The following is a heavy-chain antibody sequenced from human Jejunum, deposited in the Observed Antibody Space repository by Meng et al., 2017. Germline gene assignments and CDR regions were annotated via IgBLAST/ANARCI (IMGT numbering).Heavy chain of an antibody. CDR2: IHYSGDS. CDR1: GGSVDNYY. CDR3: ARTFNYGTSGYYFDF. J-gene: IGHJ4*02. Sequence: SDTLSLTCTVSGGSVDNYYWSWIRQSPEKGLEWIGYIHYSGDSYYNPSLKSRVSISVDASRNQFSLALHSVTAADTAQYFCARTFNYGTSGYYFDFWGQGTLVTVSS. D-gene: IGHD3-22*01. V-gene: IGHV4-59*02.